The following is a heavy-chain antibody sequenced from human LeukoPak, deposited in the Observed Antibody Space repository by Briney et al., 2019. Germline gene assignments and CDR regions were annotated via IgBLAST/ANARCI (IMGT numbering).Heavy chain of an antibody. Sequence: SETLSLTCTVSGGSISTDYWTWIRQPAGKGLEWIGLIYTSGSTNYNPSLKSRVTISLDTSKNQISLKLTSVTAANTAVYYCASDFGYWGQGTLVTVSS. CDR1: GGSISTDY. J-gene: IGHJ4*02. CDR3: ASDFGY. CDR2: IYTSGST. D-gene: IGHD3-10*01. V-gene: IGHV4-4*07.